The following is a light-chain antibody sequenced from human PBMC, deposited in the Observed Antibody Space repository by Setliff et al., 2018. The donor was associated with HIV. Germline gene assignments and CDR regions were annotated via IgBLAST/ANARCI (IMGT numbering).Light chain of an antibody. CDR3: NSYSTSSTPLYV. CDR2: DNN. V-gene: IGLV1-51*01. J-gene: IGLJ1*01. Sequence: QSVLTQPPSVSATPGQKVTISCSGNSSNIGNNYVSWYQHLPGTAPKLLLYDNNKRPSGVPDRFSGSKSATSATLGITGLQAGDEADYYCNSYSTSSTPLYVFGTGTKVTVL. CDR1: SSNIGNNY.